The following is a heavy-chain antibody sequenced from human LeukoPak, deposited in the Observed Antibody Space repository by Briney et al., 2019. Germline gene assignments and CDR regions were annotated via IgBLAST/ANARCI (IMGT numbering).Heavy chain of an antibody. J-gene: IGHJ4*02. CDR1: GFTFSSYE. D-gene: IGHD1-1*01. Sequence: GGSLRLSCAASGFTFSSYEMNWVRQPAGKGLEWVSYISSSGITKYYADSVKGRFTISRDNAKNSLYLQMNSLRAEDTAVYNCARGISAIGTGDYWGQGTLVTVSS. CDR3: ARGISAIGTGDY. V-gene: IGHV3-48*03. CDR2: ISSSGITK.